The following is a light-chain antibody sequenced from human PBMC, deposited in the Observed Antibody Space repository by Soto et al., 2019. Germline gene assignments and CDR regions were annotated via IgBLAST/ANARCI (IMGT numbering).Light chain of an antibody. Sequence: QSALTQPASVSGSPGQSSTISCTGTSSDVGGYNYVSWYQHHPGKAPKLMINDVTSRPSGVSSRFSGSKSGNTASLTISGLQAEDEAEYYCASYTSSDTVIFGGGTKVTVL. CDR1: SSDVGGYNY. CDR2: DVT. CDR3: ASYTSSDTVI. J-gene: IGLJ2*01. V-gene: IGLV2-14*01.